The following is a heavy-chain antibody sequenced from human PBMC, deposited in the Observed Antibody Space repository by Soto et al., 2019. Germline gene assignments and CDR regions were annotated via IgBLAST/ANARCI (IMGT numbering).Heavy chain of an antibody. Sequence: QVQLVESGGGVVQPGRSLRLSCAASGFTFSNYGIHWVRQAPGKGLEWVAVISYDGRNKYYADSVKGRFTISRDNSKNALYLQMNSLRADDTAEYYCAKDVVTAIPVGWYLDLWGRGTLVTVSS. CDR2: ISYDGRNK. D-gene: IGHD2-21*02. J-gene: IGHJ2*01. CDR3: AKDVVTAIPVGWYLDL. V-gene: IGHV3-30*18. CDR1: GFTFSNYG.